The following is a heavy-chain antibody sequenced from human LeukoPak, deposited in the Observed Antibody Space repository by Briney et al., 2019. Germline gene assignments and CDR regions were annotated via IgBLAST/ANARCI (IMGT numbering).Heavy chain of an antibody. V-gene: IGHV1-2*02. J-gene: IGHJ4*02. CDR1: GYTFTSYY. CDR2: INPNSGGT. CDR3: ARDLEV. Sequence: ASVKVSCTASGYTFTSYYMHWVRQAPGQGLEWMGWINPNSGGTSYAQNSQGRVTMTRDTSISTAYMELSRLRSDDTAIYYCARDLEVWRQGAMVAVCS.